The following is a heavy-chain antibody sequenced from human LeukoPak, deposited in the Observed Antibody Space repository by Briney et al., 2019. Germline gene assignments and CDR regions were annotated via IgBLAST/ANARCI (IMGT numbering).Heavy chain of an antibody. Sequence: ASVKVSCKASGGTFSSYAISWVRQAPGKGLEWMGGIIPIFGTANYAQKFQGRVTITPDKSTSTAYMELSSLRSEDTAVYYCARLIYDFWSGYYHGGFDPWGQGTLVTVSS. V-gene: IGHV1-69*06. CDR2: IIPIFGTA. CDR3: ARLIYDFWSGYYHGGFDP. J-gene: IGHJ5*02. D-gene: IGHD3-3*01. CDR1: GGTFSSYA.